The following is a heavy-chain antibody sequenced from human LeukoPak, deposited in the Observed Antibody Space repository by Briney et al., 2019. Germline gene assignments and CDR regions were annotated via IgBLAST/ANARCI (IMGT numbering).Heavy chain of an antibody. CDR2: IYSSGST. D-gene: IGHD3-22*01. J-gene: IGHJ4*02. V-gene: IGHV4-59*01. CDR3: ARNYDNSGYTAFGY. CDR1: GGSISIYY. Sequence: PSETLSLTCTVSGGSISIYYWSWIRQSPGKGLEWIGHIYSSGSTNYNPSLKSRVTISIDTSKNQSSLKLSSVTAADTALYYCARNYDNSGYTAFGYWGRGTLVTVSS.